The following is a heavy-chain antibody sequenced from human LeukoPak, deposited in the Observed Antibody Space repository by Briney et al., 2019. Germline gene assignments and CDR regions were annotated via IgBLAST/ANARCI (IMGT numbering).Heavy chain of an antibody. CDR2: ISYDGSNK. D-gene: IGHD5-12*01. CDR1: GFTFSSYG. J-gene: IGHJ4*02. V-gene: IGHV3-30*18. Sequence: PGRSLRLACAASGFTFSSYGMHWVRQAPGKGLEWVAVISYDGSNKYYADSVKGRFTISRDNSKNTLYLQMNSPRAEDTAVYYCANLGYSGYDPFDYWGQGTLVTVSS. CDR3: ANLGYSGYDPFDY.